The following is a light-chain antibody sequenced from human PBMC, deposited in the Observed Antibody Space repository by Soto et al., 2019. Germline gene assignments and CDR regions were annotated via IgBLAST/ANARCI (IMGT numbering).Light chain of an antibody. CDR3: SSPTSSSTYV. CDR2: DVN. J-gene: IGLJ1*01. Sequence: QSALTQPSSVAGSPGQSITISCTGTSSDVGDHNYVAWYQQHPGKAPKLIIYDVNNRPSGISNRFSGFKSGNTAALTISWRQAEDEADYFCSSPTSSSTYVFGTGTKLTVL. CDR1: SSDVGDHNY. V-gene: IGLV2-14*03.